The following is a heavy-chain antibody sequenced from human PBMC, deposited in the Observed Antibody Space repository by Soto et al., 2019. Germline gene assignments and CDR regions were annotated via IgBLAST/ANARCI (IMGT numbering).Heavy chain of an antibody. V-gene: IGHV3-74*01. J-gene: IGHJ4*02. D-gene: IGHD2-15*01. Sequence: GGSLRLSCAAYGFTFSSYWMHWVRQAPGKGRVWVSRINSDGSSTSYADSVKGRLTISRDNAKNTLYLQMNRLRAEDTAMEYVEADEGYEYCRCVWGQGTLVTVSS. CDR3: EADEGYEYCRCV. CDR1: GFTFSSYW. CDR2: INSDGSST.